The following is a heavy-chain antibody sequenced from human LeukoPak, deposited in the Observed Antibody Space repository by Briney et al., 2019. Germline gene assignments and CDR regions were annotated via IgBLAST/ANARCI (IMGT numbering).Heavy chain of an antibody. V-gene: IGHV1-69*13. CDR3: ARAYYYDSSGYYPLDY. CDR1: GGTFSSYA. Sequence: SVKVSCKASGGTFSSYAISWVRQAPGQGLEWMGGIIPIFGTANYAQKFQGRVTITADESTSTAYMELSSLRSEDTAVYYCARAYYYDSSGYYPLDYWGQGTLVTVSS. D-gene: IGHD3-22*01. CDR2: IIPIFGTA. J-gene: IGHJ4*02.